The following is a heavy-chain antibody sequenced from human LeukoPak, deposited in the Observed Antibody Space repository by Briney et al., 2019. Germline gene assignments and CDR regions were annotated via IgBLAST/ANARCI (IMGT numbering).Heavy chain of an antibody. J-gene: IGHJ4*02. D-gene: IGHD2-2*01. V-gene: IGHV4-34*01. Sequence: SETLSLTCAVYGGSFSGYYWSWIRQPPGKGLEWIGEINHSGSTNYNPSLKSRVTISVDTSKNQFSLKLSSVTAADTAVYYCARDGIPLGYCSSTSCYPKIFDYWGQGTLVTVSS. CDR1: GGSFSGYY. CDR2: INHSGST. CDR3: ARDGIPLGYCSSTSCYPKIFDY.